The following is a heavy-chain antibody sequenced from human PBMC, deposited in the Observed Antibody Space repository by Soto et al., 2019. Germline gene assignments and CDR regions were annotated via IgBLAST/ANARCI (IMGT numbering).Heavy chain of an antibody. Sequence: GASVKVSCKASGYTFTSYGIRWVRQAPGQGLEWMGWISAYNGNTNYAQKLQGRVTMTTDTSTSTAYMELRSLRSDDTAVYYCARDITMVRGVPYYYYGMDVWGQGTTVTVSS. CDR3: ARDITMVRGVPYYYYGMDV. CDR1: GYTFTSYG. D-gene: IGHD3-10*01. V-gene: IGHV1-18*01. CDR2: ISAYNGNT. J-gene: IGHJ6*02.